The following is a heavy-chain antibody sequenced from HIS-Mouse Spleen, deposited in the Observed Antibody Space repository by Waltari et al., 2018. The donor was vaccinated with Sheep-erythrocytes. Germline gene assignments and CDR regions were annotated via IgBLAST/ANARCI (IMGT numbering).Heavy chain of an antibody. CDR2: IYWNDDK. Sequence: QITLKESGPTLVKPTQTLTLTCTFSGFSLTTSGVGVGWIRQPPGKALEWLARIYWNDDKRYSPSLKSRLTITKDTSKNQVVLTMTNMDPVDTATYYCAHSPNYWYFDLWGRGTLVTVSS. CDR3: AHSPNYWYFDL. CDR1: GFSLTTSGVG. V-gene: IGHV2-5*01. J-gene: IGHJ2*01.